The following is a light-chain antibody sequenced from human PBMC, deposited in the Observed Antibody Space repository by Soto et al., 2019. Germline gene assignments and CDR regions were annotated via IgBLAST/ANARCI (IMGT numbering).Light chain of an antibody. CDR2: GAS. V-gene: IGKV3-15*01. Sequence: IVLTQSPVSLSLSPGERATLSCRASQSVSNFLAWYQQKPGQAPRLLIYGASTRATDIPARFGGSGSGREFTLTISSLQSEDFAVYYCHQYDDGPYTFGQGTKVDI. CDR3: HQYDDGPYT. J-gene: IGKJ2*01. CDR1: QSVSNF.